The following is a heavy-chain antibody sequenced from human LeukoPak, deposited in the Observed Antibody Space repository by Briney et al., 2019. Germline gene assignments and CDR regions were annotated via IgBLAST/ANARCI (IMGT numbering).Heavy chain of an antibody. V-gene: IGHV3-30-3*01. CDR2: ISSDGSNK. CDR3: AKVAYVFWSGYSTPSYFEY. CDR1: EFTFSSYT. J-gene: IGHJ4*02. Sequence: GGSLRLSCAASEFTFSSYTMYWVRQAPGKGLEWVAVISSDGSNKYYADSVKGRFSISRDNSKNTLYLQLNSLTTEDTAVYYCAKVAYVFWSGYSTPSYFEYWGQGTLVTVSS. D-gene: IGHD3-3*01.